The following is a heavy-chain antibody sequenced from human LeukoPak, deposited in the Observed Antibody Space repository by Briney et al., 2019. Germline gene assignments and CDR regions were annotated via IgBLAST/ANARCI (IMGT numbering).Heavy chain of an antibody. Sequence: SETLSLTCTVSGGSISTSGHPWAWIRQPPGKGLEWIGTVFNSGSTYYNPSLKSRVTISVDTSKDQFSLKVSSVTAADTVEYYCASPGARRAFDIWGQGTMVTVSS. V-gene: IGHV4-39*01. CDR1: GGSISTSGHP. CDR2: VFNSGST. D-gene: IGHD3-10*01. CDR3: ASPGARRAFDI. J-gene: IGHJ3*02.